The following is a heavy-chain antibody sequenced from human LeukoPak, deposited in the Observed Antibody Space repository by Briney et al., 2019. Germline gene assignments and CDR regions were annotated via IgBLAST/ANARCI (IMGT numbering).Heavy chain of an antibody. J-gene: IGHJ5*02. V-gene: IGHV4-38-2*02. CDR2: IYYSGST. Sequence: PSETLSLTCTVSGYSINNGFYWGWVRQPPGQGLEWIGSIYYSGSTYYNPSPKSRVTISMDKSKNQISLKMSSVTAADTAMYYCARTAAATWFDPWGQGTLVTVSS. CDR1: GYSINNGFY. CDR3: ARTAAATWFDP.